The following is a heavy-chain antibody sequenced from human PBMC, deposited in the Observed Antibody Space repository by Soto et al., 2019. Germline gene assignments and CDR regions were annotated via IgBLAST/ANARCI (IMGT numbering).Heavy chain of an antibody. CDR3: ASVPNLFLLKSGYEDAFVC. D-gene: IGHD5-12*01. CDR2: TYYRSKWYN. CDR1: GDSVSSKSAA. Sequence: SQTLSLTCAISGDSVSSKSAAWNWIRQSPSRGLEWLGRTYYRSKWYNDYAVSVKSRITINPDTSKNQFSLQLNSVTPEDTAVYYCASVPNLFLLKSGYEDAFVCWGQGPMVSVSS. V-gene: IGHV6-1*01. J-gene: IGHJ3*01.